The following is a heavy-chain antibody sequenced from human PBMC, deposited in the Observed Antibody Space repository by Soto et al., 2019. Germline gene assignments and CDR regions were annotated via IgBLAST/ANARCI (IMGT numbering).Heavy chain of an antibody. V-gene: IGHV1-69*13. CDR2: IIPIFGTA. CDR1: GGTLSSYA. D-gene: IGHD3-3*01. Sequence: GASVKVSCKASGGTLSSYAISWVRQAPGQGLEWMGGIIPIFGTANYAQKFQGRVTITADESTSTAYMELSSLRSEDTAVYYCARGHYDFPQYMDVWGQGTTVTVSS. CDR3: ARGHYDFPQYMDV. J-gene: IGHJ6*03.